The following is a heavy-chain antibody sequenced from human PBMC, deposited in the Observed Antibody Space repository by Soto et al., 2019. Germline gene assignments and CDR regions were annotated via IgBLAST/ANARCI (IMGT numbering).Heavy chain of an antibody. CDR2: INPNSGGT. V-gene: IGHV1-2*04. D-gene: IGHD6-19*01. Sequence: VASVKVSCKASGYAVTGYYMHGVRQAPGQGLEWMGWINPNSGGTNYARKFQGWVTITRGTSISTAAMELSRLRSDDTAVYYCARAPGIAVAGPSDYYYYGMDVWGQGTTVTVSS. CDR1: GYAVTGYY. CDR3: ARAPGIAVAGPSDYYYYGMDV. J-gene: IGHJ6*02.